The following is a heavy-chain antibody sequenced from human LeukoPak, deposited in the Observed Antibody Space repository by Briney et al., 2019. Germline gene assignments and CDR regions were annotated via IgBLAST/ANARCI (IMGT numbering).Heavy chain of an antibody. Sequence: SETQSLTCAVYGGSISSYYWSWIRQPPGKGLEWIGYIYYSGSTNYNPSLKSRVTISVDTSKNQFSLKLSSVTAADTAVYYCARGGIAAAFDYWGQGTLVTVSS. J-gene: IGHJ4*02. CDR1: GGSISSYY. CDR2: IYYSGST. D-gene: IGHD6-13*01. CDR3: ARGGIAAAFDY. V-gene: IGHV4-59*01.